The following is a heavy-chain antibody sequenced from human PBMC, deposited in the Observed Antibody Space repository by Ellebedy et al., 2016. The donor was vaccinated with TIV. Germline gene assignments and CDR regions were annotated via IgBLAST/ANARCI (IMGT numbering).Heavy chain of an antibody. V-gene: IGHV1-2*02. D-gene: IGHD4-17*01. CDR1: GYTFSGYY. CDR3: ARDGGATVTTYYYYGMDV. Sequence: AASVKVSCKASGYTFSGYYVHWVRQAPGQGLECMGWIDPNNGATNYAQKFQGRVTMTRDTSISTAYMELSRLRSADTAVYYCARDGGATVTTYYYYGMDVWGQGTTVTVSS. CDR2: IDPNNGAT. J-gene: IGHJ6*02.